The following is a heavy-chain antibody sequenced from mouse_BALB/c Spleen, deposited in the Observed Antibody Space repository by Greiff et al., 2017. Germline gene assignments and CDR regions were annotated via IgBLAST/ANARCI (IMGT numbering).Heavy chain of an antibody. CDR1: GYSITSDYA. D-gene: IGHD2-4*01. V-gene: IGHV3-2*02. CDR3: ARYAYYDEGNRVAY. J-gene: IGHJ3*01. CDR2: ISYSGST. Sequence: EVQLVESGPGLVKPSQSLSLTCTVTGYSITSDYAWNWIRQFPGNKLEWMGYISYSGSTSYNPSLKSRISITRDTSKNQFFLQLNSVTTEDTATYYCARYAYYDEGNRVAYWGQGTLVTVSA.